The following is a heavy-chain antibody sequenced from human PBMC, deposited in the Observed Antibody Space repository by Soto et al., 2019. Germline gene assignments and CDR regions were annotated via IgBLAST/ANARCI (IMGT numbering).Heavy chain of an antibody. V-gene: IGHV3-13*01. D-gene: IGHD6-19*01. Sequence: GGALRVSCAASGFTFSRYDMHWVRQATGKGLEWVSAIGTAGDTYYPGSVKGRFTISRENAKNSLYLQMNSLRAGDTAVYYCARSLRYSSGYDAFDIWGQGTMVTVSS. CDR3: ARSLRYSSGYDAFDI. J-gene: IGHJ3*02. CDR1: GFTFSRYD. CDR2: IGTAGDT.